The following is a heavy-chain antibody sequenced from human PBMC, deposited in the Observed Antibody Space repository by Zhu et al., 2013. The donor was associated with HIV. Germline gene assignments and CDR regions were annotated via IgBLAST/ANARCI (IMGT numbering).Heavy chain of an antibody. V-gene: IGHV1-18*04. D-gene: IGHD2-15*01. Sequence: QVQLVQSGAEVKKPGASVKVSCKASGYDFTTYGITWVRQVPGQGLEWMGWVSSYSRNTNYAQKIQGRVSMTADTSTSTAYMELRSLTSDDTAVYYCARDGVETAAIGALWGQGTLVTVSS. CDR1: GYDFTTYG. CDR2: VSSYSRNT. J-gene: IGHJ4*02. CDR3: ARDGVETAAIGAL.